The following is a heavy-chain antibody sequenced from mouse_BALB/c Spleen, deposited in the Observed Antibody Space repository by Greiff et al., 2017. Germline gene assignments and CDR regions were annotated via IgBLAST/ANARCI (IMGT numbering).Heavy chain of an antibody. D-gene: IGHD1-1*01. CDR2: IDPSDSYT. CDR1: GYTFTSYW. J-gene: IGHJ4*01. Sequence: QLQQPGAELVKPGASVKLSCKASGYTFTSYWMHWVKQRPGQGLEWIGEIDPSDSYTNYNQKFKGKATLTVDKSSSTAYMQLSSLTSEDSAVYYCARSGSSVYYYAMDYWGEGTSVTVSS. CDR3: ARSGSSVYYYAMDY. V-gene: IGHV1-69*02.